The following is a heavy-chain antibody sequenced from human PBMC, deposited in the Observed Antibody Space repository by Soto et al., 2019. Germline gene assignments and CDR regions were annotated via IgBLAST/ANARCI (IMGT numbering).Heavy chain of an antibody. CDR1: GGTFSSYA. CDR2: IIPIFGTA. J-gene: IGHJ5*02. D-gene: IGHD4-4*01. V-gene: IGHV1-69*13. Sequence: GASVKVSCKASGGTFSSYAISWVRQAPGQGLEWMGGIIPIFGTANYAQKFQGRVTITADESTSTAYMELSSLRSEDTAVYYCARYPTTVSTFSWFDPWGQGTLVTVSS. CDR3: ARYPTTVSTFSWFDP.